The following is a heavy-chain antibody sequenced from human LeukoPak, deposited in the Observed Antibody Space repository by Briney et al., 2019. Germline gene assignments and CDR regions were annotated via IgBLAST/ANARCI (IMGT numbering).Heavy chain of an antibody. CDR1: GFTVSSNY. J-gene: IGHJ6*02. D-gene: IGHD1-1*01. Sequence: GGSLRLSCAASGFTVSSNYMSWVRQATGKGLEWVSVIYSGGSTYYPDSLKGRFTISRDNSKNTLYLQMNSLRAEDTAVYYCARDGWNDVGYYYYGMDVWGQGTTVTVSS. CDR3: ARDGWNDVGYYYYGMDV. V-gene: IGHV3-66*01. CDR2: IYSGGST.